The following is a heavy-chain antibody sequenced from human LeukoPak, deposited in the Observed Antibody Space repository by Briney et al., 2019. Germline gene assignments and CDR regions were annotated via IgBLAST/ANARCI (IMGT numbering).Heavy chain of an antibody. Sequence: SETLSLTCTVSGGSISSYYWSWIRQPPAKGLEWIGYNYYSGSTNYNPYLKSRVTLSVDTSKNQYSLKLSSVTAAAPAGYYCWGDGCADDRAFDIWGQGTMVTVSS. CDR1: GGSISSYY. CDR2: NYYSGST. D-gene: IGHD2-21*01. V-gene: IGHV4-59*13. CDR3: WGDGCADDRAFDI. J-gene: IGHJ3*02.